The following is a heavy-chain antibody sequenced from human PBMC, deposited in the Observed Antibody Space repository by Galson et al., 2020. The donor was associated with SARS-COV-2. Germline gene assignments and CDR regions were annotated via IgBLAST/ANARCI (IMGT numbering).Heavy chain of an antibody. V-gene: IGHV4-59*01. CDR1: GGSISSYY. D-gene: IGHD3-22*01. J-gene: IGHJ3*02. CDR2: IYYSGST. CDR3: ARSSRITMIVVVAVGAFDI. Sequence: SETLSLTCTVSGGSISSYYWSWIRQPPGKGLEWIGYIYYSGSTNYNPSLKSRVTISVDTSKNQFSLKLSSVTAADTAVYYCARSSRITMIVVVAVGAFDIWGQGTMVTVSS.